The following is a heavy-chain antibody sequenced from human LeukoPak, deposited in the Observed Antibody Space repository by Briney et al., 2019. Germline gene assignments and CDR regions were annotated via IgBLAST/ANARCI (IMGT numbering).Heavy chain of an antibody. CDR2: IFHTGTT. D-gene: IGHD2-2*01. Sequence: KPSETLSLTCTVSGGSISTYYWSWLRQPPGKGLECLGFIFHTGTTNYNPSLKSRVTISVDTSKNQFSLKLSSVTAADTAIYYCAITYCSTNACPFDHWGQGTLVTVSS. J-gene: IGHJ4*02. CDR1: GGSISTYY. V-gene: IGHV4-59*08. CDR3: AITYCSTNACPFDH.